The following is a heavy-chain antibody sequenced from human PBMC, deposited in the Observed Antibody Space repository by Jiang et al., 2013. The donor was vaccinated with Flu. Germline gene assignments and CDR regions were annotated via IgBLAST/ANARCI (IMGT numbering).Heavy chain of an antibody. D-gene: IGHD6-19*01. Sequence: SGAEVKKPGASVKVSCKASGYTFTSYAMHWVRQAPGQRLEWMGWINAGNGNTKYSQKFQGRVTITRDTSASTAYMELSSLRSEDTAVYYCARDLSSGWTFDYWGQGTLVTVSS. J-gene: IGHJ4*02. CDR2: INAGNGNT. CDR1: GYTFTSYA. CDR3: ARDLSSGWTFDY. V-gene: IGHV1-3*01.